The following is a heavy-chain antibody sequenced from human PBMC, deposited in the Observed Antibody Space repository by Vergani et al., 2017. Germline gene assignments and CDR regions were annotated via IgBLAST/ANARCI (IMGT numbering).Heavy chain of an antibody. V-gene: IGHV4-31*03. Sequence: QVQLQESGPGLVKPSQTLSLTCTVSGGSISSGGYYWSWIRQHPGKGLEWIGYIYYSGSTYYNPSLKSRVTISVDTSKNQLSLKLSSVTAADTAVYYCARGSYYDILASIDYWGQGTLVTVSS. CDR3: ARGSYYDILASIDY. CDR1: GGSISSGGYY. CDR2: IYYSGST. D-gene: IGHD3-9*01. J-gene: IGHJ4*02.